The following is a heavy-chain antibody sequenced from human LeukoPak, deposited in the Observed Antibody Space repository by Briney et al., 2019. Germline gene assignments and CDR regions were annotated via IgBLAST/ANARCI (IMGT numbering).Heavy chain of an antibody. D-gene: IGHD2-15*01. CDR3: ARLAIYCSGGSCYSFDYYNYMDV. J-gene: IGHJ6*03. V-gene: IGHV4-59*08. CDR2: IYYSGST. CDR1: GGSISSYY. Sequence: SETLSLTCTVSGGSISSYYWSWIRQPPGKGLEWIGYIYYSGSTNYNPSLKSRVTISVDTSKNQFSLKLSSVTAADTAVYYCARLAIYCSGGSCYSFDYYNYMDVWGKGTTVTVSS.